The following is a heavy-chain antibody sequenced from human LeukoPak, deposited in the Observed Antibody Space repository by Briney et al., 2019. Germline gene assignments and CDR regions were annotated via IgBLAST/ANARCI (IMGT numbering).Heavy chain of an antibody. CDR1: GFTFSSYA. CDR3: ATTPVDSSSWYGD. V-gene: IGHV3-23*01. CDR2: ISGSGGST. Sequence: PGGSLRLSCAASGFTFSSYAMSRVRQAPGKGLEWVSAISGSGGSTYYADSVKGRFTISRDNSKNTLYLQMNSLRAEDTAVYYCATTPVDSSSWYGDWGQGTLVTASS. D-gene: IGHD6-13*01. J-gene: IGHJ4*02.